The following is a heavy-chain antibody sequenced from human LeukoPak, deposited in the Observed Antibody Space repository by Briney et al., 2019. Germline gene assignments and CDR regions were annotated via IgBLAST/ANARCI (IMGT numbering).Heavy chain of an antibody. CDR1: GFTFSRYA. J-gene: IGHJ4*02. CDR3: AKASVGGPAVDYFDN. D-gene: IGHD5/OR15-5a*01. CDR2: ISNSGNDK. V-gene: IGHV3-30*18. Sequence: GGSLRLSCAASGFTFSRYAMHWVRQAPGKGLEWVTVISNSGNDKHYTDSVKGRFTISRDNSKNTLYLQMNSLRAKDTDVDYCAKASVGGPAVDYFDNWGQGTLVTVS.